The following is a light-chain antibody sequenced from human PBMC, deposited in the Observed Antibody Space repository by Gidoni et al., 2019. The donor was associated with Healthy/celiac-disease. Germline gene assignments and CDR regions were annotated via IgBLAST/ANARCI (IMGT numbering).Light chain of an antibody. CDR1: QSISIY. Sequence: DIQMTQSPSSLSASVGDRVTTTCRASQSISIYLNCYQQKQSKAPKLLLYPASSLQIWGPSRCSGSGAWTDFTLTISSLQPEDFATYYCQQSYSSPAFTFGQGTRLEIK. CDR2: PAS. V-gene: IGKV1-39*01. CDR3: QQSYSSPAFT. J-gene: IGKJ5*01.